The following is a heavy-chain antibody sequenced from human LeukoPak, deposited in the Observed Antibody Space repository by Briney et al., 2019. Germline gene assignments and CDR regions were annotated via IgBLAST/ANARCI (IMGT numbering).Heavy chain of an antibody. V-gene: IGHV1-46*01. CDR1: GYTFTNYY. CDR2: INPSGGST. J-gene: IGHJ3*02. D-gene: IGHD3-10*01. CDR3: ARDLVRGVIRHAFDI. Sequence: GASVKVSCKASGYTFTNYYIHWVRQAPGQGLEWMGIINPSGGSTSYAQKFQGRVTMTRDMSTSTVYMELSSLRSEDTAVYYCARDLVRGVIRHAFDIWGQGTMVTVSS.